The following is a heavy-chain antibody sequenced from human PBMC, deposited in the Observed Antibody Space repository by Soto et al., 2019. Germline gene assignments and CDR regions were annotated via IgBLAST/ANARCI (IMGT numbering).Heavy chain of an antibody. V-gene: IGHV3-23*01. CDR1: GFTFSNYA. Sequence: GGSLRLSCAASGFTFSNYAMSWVRQAPGKGLEWVSVISGRGDSTYYADSVKGRFTISRDNSKKTLYLQMDSLRAEDTAIYYCAKSGTFIAVADFDYLGQGTLVTVSS. CDR3: AKSGTFIAVADFDY. D-gene: IGHD6-19*01. CDR2: ISGRGDST. J-gene: IGHJ4*02.